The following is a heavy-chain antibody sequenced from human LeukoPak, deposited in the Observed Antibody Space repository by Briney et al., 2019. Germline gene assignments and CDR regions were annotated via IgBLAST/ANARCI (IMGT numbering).Heavy chain of an antibody. CDR3: ARAGGYYYYMDV. CDR2: IYSGGST. D-gene: IGHD2-15*01. CDR1: GFTVSSNY. V-gene: IGHV3-66*02. Sequence: GGSLGLSCAASGFTVSSNYMSWVRQAPGKGLEWVSVIYSGGSTYYADSVKGRFTISRDNSKNTLYLQMNSLRAEDTAVYYCARAGGYYYYMDVWGKGTTVTVSS. J-gene: IGHJ6*03.